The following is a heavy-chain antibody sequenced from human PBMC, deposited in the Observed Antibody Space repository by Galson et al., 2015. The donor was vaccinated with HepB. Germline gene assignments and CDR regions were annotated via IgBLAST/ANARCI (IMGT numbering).Heavy chain of an antibody. V-gene: IGHV3-48*02. CDR2: ISSSSSTI. J-gene: IGHJ4*02. D-gene: IGHD3-22*01. CDR1: GFTFSSYS. CDR3: ARDTNYLYYYDSSGELIDY. Sequence: SLRLSCAASGFTFSSYSMNWVRQAPGKGLEWVSYISSSSSTIYYADSVKGRFTISRDNAKNSLYLQMNSLRDEDTAVYYCARDTNYLYYYDSSGELIDYWGQGTLVTVSS.